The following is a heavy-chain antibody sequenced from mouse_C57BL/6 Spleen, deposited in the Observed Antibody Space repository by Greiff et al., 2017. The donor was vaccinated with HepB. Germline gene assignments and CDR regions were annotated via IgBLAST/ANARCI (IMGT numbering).Heavy chain of an antibody. D-gene: IGHD2-2*01. V-gene: IGHV1-22*01. CDR2: INPNNGGT. Sequence: VQLQQSGPELVKPGASVKMSCKASGYTFTDYNMHWVKQSHGKSLEWIGYINPNNGGTSYNQKFKGKATLTVNKSSSTAYMELRGLTSEDSAVYYCAGLWLRRPGFAYWGQGTLVTVSA. J-gene: IGHJ3*01. CDR1: GYTFTDYN. CDR3: AGLWLRRPGFAY.